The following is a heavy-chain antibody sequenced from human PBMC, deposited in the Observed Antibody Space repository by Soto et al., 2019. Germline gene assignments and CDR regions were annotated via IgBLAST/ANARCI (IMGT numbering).Heavy chain of an antibody. CDR2: INPESTTV. Sequence: EAQLVESGGGLVQPGGSLTLSCTASEITLNIYWMHWFRQAPGKGLVWVSRINPESTTVTYSVSVTGRFTNSIDSAKNTLYLQMHGLSAEDTEIYYCTKDTFGAWDYWGQGTLVTVSS. CDR1: EITLNIYW. D-gene: IGHD3-10*01. V-gene: IGHV3-74*01. CDR3: TKDTFGAWDY. J-gene: IGHJ4*02.